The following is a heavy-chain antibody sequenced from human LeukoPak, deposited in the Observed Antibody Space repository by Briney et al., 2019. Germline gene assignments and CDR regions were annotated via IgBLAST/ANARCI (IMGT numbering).Heavy chain of an antibody. V-gene: IGHV3-23*01. Sequence: PGGSLRLSCEASGVTFNSYVMSWVRQAPGKGPEWVSGISGSGSGTYYADSVKGRFAISRDNSKNTLYLQMNSLRAEDMAVYYCAKGAITMIVVVYFDYWGQGTLVTVSS. J-gene: IGHJ4*02. D-gene: IGHD3-22*01. CDR2: ISGSGSGT. CDR3: AKGAITMIVVVYFDY. CDR1: GVTFNSYV.